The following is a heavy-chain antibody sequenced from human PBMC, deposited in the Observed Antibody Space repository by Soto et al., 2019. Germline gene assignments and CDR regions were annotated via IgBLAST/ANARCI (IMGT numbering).Heavy chain of an antibody. D-gene: IGHD3-22*01. V-gene: IGHV3-30-3*01. Sequence: PGWSMGISCSASGVTLRSYAMHWVLQDPGKGLEWVAVISYDGSNKYYADSVKGRFTISRDNSKNTLYLQMNSLRAEDTAVYYCARDLYYYDSSGYLVVWGQGTLVTVSS. J-gene: IGHJ4*02. CDR1: GVTLRSYA. CDR3: ARDLYYYDSSGYLVV. CDR2: ISYDGSNK.